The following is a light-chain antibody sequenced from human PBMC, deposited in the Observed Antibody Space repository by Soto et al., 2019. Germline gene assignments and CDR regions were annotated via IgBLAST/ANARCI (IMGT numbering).Light chain of an antibody. CDR3: QSYDSSLSGSGV. V-gene: IGLV1-40*01. CDR1: SSNIGAGYD. Sequence: QPVLTQPPSVSVAPGQRVTISCTGSSSNIGAGYDVHWYQQLPGTAPKPLIYGNSNRPSGVPDRFSGSKSGTSAALAITGLQAEDEAYYYCQSYDSSLSGSGVFGGGTKLTVL. CDR2: GNS. J-gene: IGLJ2*01.